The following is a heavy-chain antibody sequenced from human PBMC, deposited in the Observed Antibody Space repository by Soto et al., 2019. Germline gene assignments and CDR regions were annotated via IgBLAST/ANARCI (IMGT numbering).Heavy chain of an antibody. CDR1: GYTFTSYA. Sequence: ASVKVSCKASGYTFTSYAMHWVRQAPGQRLEWMGWINAGNGNTKYSQKFQGRVTITRDTSASTAYMELRSLRSEDTAVYYCAREDSGSPTRHDAFDIWGQGTMVTVSS. D-gene: IGHD1-26*01. CDR2: INAGNGNT. V-gene: IGHV1-3*01. CDR3: AREDSGSPTRHDAFDI. J-gene: IGHJ3*02.